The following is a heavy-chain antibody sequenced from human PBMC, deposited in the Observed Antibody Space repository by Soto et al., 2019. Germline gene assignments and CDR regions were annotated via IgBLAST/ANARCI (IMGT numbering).Heavy chain of an antibody. CDR2: LSYDESNT. V-gene: IGHV3-30*18. CDR1: GFTFGDFG. D-gene: IGHD3-3*01. CDR3: AKSGQEWSRSHDD. J-gene: IGHJ4*02. Sequence: QVQLVESGGGVVQPGRSLRLSCLASGFTFGDFGMHWVRHAPGKVLELVAALSYDESNTYYADSVKGRFTISRDISKNTLYLQINSLRPEETAVYFCAKSGQEWSRSHDDWGKRTLVTVSS.